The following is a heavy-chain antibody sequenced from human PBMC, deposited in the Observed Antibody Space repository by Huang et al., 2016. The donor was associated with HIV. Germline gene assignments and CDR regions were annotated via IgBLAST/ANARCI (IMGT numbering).Heavy chain of an antibody. CDR1: GFSFSSYW. CDR2: IKQDESER. Sequence: EVQLVESGGGLVQPGGSLRFSCAASGFSFSSYWMSWVRQAPGKGLEWLANIKQDESERYYGVSVKGRFTISRDNAKNSLYLQMSSLRVEDSAVYYCATMRGFNLLDSWGQGTLVTVSS. CDR3: ATMRGFNLLDS. V-gene: IGHV3-7*01. J-gene: IGHJ4*02. D-gene: IGHD5-12*01.